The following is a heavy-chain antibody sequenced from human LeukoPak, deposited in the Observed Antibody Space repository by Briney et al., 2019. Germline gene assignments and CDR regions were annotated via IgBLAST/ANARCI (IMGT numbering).Heavy chain of an antibody. D-gene: IGHD6-19*01. CDR3: AKAGSGWYYCFDY. CDR2: ISGSGGST. V-gene: IGHV3-23*01. J-gene: IGHJ4*02. Sequence: GGSLRLSCAASGFTFSSYAMSWVRQAPGKGLEWVSGISGSGGSTYYADSVKGRFTISRDNSKNTLYLQMSSLRAEDTAVYYCAKAGSGWYYCFDYWGQGTLVTVSS. CDR1: GFTFSSYA.